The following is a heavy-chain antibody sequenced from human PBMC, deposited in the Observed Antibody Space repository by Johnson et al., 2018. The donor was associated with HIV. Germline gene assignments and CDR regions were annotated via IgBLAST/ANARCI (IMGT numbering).Heavy chain of an antibody. CDR1: GFTFSSYA. CDR3: AKTPIVAWAFDI. J-gene: IGHJ3*02. Sequence: EVQLVESGGGLVQPGGSLRLSCAASGFTFSSYAMSWVRQAPGKGLEWVSAISGSGGSTYYADSVKGRFTISRDNSNNTLYVQMNSLRVEDTAVYYFAKTPIVAWAFDIWCQGTMVTVSS. D-gene: IGHD5-12*01. V-gene: IGHV3-23*04. CDR2: ISGSGGST.